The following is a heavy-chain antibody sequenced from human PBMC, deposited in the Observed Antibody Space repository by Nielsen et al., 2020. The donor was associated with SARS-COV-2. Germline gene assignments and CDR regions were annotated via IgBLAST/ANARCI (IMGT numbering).Heavy chain of an antibody. J-gene: IGHJ2*01. D-gene: IGHD3-10*01. Sequence: GGSLRLSCAASGFTFSSYAMSWVRQAPGKGLEWVSAISGSGGSTYYADSVKGRFTISRDNSKNTLYLQMNSLRAEDTAVYYCAKVAGLLWFGESGDWYFDLWGRDTLVTVSS. V-gene: IGHV3-23*01. CDR3: AKVAGLLWFGESGDWYFDL. CDR2: ISGSGGST. CDR1: GFTFSSYA.